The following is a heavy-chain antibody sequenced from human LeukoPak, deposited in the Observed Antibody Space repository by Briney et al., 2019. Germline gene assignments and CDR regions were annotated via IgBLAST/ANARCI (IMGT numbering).Heavy chain of an antibody. V-gene: IGHV3-74*01. D-gene: IGHD1-26*01. CDR3: ARDGWELVLNDAFDI. CDR1: GFTFSSYW. Sequence: PGGSLRLSCTASGFTFSSYWMHWVRQAPGKGLVWVSRINSDGSVTSYADSVKGRFTTSRDNAKNTLYLQMNSLRAEDTAVYYCARDGWELVLNDAFDIWGQGTVVTVSS. J-gene: IGHJ3*02. CDR2: INSDGSVT.